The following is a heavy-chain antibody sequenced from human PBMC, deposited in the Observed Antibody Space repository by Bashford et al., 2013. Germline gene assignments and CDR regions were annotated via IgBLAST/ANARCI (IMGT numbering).Heavy chain of an antibody. CDR3: AKDLSGGGGYSGIDY. V-gene: IGHV3-23*01. Sequence: VRQAPGKGLEWVSGISFSGANSYYADSVKGRFTISRDNAKNSLSLQMDSLRAEDTAVYYCAKDLSGGGGYSGIDYWGQGTQVTVSS. D-gene: IGHD5-12*01. J-gene: IGHJ4*02. CDR2: ISFSGANS.